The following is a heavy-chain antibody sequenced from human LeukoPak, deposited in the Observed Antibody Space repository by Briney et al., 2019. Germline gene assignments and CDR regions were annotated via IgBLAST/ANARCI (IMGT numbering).Heavy chain of an antibody. V-gene: IGHV1-8*02. CDR3: ARCVGGLGNMDV. J-gene: IGHJ6*03. Sequence: ASVKVSCKASGGTFSSYAISWVRQAPGQGLEWMGWMSPKSGNTDYAQKFKGRVTMTRNTSINTAYLELSSLTSDDTAVYFCARCVGGLGNMDVWGKGTTVIISS. CDR2: MSPKSGNT. CDR1: GGTFSSYA. D-gene: IGHD3-16*01.